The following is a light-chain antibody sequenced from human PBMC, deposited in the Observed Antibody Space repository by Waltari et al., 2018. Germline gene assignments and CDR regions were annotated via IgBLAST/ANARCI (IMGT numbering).Light chain of an antibody. CDR3: MQSIQLPRT. Sequence: DIVMTQSPDSLAVSLGERATINCKSSQSLLHSDGKTYLYWYLQKPGQPPQLLIYEVSNRFSGVPDRFSGSGSGTDFTLKISRVEAEDVGVYHCMQSIQLPRTFGQGTKLEI. CDR1: QSLLHSDGKTY. CDR2: EVS. V-gene: IGKV2D-29*01. J-gene: IGKJ2*01.